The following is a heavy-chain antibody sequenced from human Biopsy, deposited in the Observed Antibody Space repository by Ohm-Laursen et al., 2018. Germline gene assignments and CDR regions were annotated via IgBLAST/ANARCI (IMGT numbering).Heavy chain of an antibody. CDR3: ALAAAQTVTHFGY. J-gene: IGHJ4*02. CDR1: GFTFSSHA. CDR2: IRDSGDSA. Sequence: SLRLSCAASGFTFSSHAMAWVRQAPGKGLEWVSGIRDSGDSAYYADSVKGRFTISRDNSKNTLYLQMNSLRADDTAVYYCALAAAQTVTHFGYWGQGTLVTVSS. V-gene: IGHV3-23*01. D-gene: IGHD4-17*01.